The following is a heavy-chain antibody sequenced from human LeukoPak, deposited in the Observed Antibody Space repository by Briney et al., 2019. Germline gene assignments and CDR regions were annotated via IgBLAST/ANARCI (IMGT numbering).Heavy chain of an antibody. CDR2: ISWDGGST. V-gene: IGHV3-43D*03. CDR1: GFTFDDYA. Sequence: GGSLRLSCAASGFTFDDYAMHWVRQAPGKGLEWVSLISWDGGSTYYADSVKGRFTISRDNSKNSLYLQMNSLRAEDTALYYCAKDYLWWGGLLSPNIAAAGSSFDYWGQGTLVTVSS. J-gene: IGHJ4*02. CDR3: AKDYLWWGGLLSPNIAAAGSSFDY. D-gene: IGHD6-13*01.